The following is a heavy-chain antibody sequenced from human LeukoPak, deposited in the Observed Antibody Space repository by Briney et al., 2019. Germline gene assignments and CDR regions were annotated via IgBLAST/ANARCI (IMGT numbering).Heavy chain of an antibody. D-gene: IGHD1-26*01. CDR3: AAHRFMPKWELPQYYFDY. V-gene: IGHV1-58*01. CDR2: IVVGSGNT. Sequence: GASVKVSCTASGFTFTSSAVQWVRQARGQRLEWIGWIVVGSGNTNYAQKFQERVTITRDMSTSTAYMELSSLRSEDTAVYYCAAHRFMPKWELPQYYFDYWGQGTLVTVSS. CDR1: GFTFTSSA. J-gene: IGHJ4*02.